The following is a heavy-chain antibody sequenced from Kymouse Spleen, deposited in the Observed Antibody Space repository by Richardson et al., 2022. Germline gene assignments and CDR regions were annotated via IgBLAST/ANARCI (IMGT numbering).Heavy chain of an antibody. CDR1: GFTFSSYG. V-gene: IGHV3-33*01. D-gene: IGHD3-10*01. CDR2: IWYDGSNK. Sequence: QVQLVESGGGVVQPGRSLRLSCAASGFTFSSYGMHWVRQAPGKGLEWVAVIWYDGSNKYYADSVKGRFTISRDNSKNTLYLQMNSLRAEDTAVYYCARDTMVRGAPGYWGQGTLVTVSS. CDR3: ARDTMVRGAPGY. J-gene: IGHJ4*02.